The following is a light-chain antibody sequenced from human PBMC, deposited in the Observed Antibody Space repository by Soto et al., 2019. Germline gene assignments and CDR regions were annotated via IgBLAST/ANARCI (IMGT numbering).Light chain of an antibody. V-gene: IGKV1-5*01. CDR3: QQYNTYPPT. Sequence: DIHMTQSPSTLSVSVGDRATITCRASQSFSSWVAWYQQKPGKAPKLLIYGVSSLKGGVPSRFSGSGSGTEFTLPISSLQPDDFATYYCQQYNTYPPTFGQGTKVEI. CDR2: GVS. J-gene: IGKJ1*01. CDR1: QSFSSW.